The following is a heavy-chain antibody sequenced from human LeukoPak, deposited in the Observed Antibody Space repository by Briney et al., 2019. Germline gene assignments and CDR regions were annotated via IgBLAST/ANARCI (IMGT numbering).Heavy chain of an antibody. D-gene: IGHD2-21*02. CDR3: AMAPTRVVTATVDY. J-gene: IGHJ4*02. V-gene: IGHV3-74*01. Sequence: GGSLRLSCAASGFSFSSNWMHWVRQAPGKGLVWVSRVNSDGSGTSYADSVKGRFTISRDNAKNTLYLQMNSLRAEDTAVYYCAMAPTRVVTATVDYWGQGTLVTVSS. CDR1: GFSFSSNW. CDR2: VNSDGSGT.